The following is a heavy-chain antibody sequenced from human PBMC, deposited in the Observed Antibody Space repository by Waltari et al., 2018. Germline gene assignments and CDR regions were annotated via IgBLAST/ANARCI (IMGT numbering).Heavy chain of an antibody. CDR1: GFTFSNFA. CDR3: VKDYTDS. Sequence: EVQLGESGGGLVHPGESLTLSCSASGFTFSNFAISWVRHGPGKRLEYVSFINGNGGSTLYADSVKGRFTISRDNSKNTLYLQMSSLRIEDTAIYYCVKDYTDSWGQGTLVTVSS. D-gene: IGHD3-16*01. CDR2: INGNGGST. V-gene: IGHV3-64D*06. J-gene: IGHJ5*02.